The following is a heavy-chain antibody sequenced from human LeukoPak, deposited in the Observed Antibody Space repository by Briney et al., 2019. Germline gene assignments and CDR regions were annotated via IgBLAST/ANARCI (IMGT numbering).Heavy chain of an antibody. D-gene: IGHD1-26*01. V-gene: IGHV3-11*01. CDR3: AKVLVGATSTPDY. CDR2: IGSSGSTI. Sequence: GGSLRLSCAASGFTFSDYYMSWIRQAPGKGLEWVSYIGSSGSTIYYADSVKGRFTISRDNAKNSLYLQMNSLRAEDTAVYYCAKVLVGATSTPDYWGQGTLVTVSS. J-gene: IGHJ4*02. CDR1: GFTFSDYY.